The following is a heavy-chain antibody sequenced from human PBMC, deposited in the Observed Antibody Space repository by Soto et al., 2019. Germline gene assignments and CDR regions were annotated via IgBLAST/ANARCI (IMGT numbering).Heavy chain of an antibody. D-gene: IGHD4-17*01. Sequence: GGSLRLSCAATGFTFGFNALSWVRQAPGKGLEWVSAISGSGGDTFYADSVKGRFTISRDNSIGTLYLQMSRLRTEDTAIYYCARPRGYGVFDAYDIWGQGAMVTVS. J-gene: IGHJ3*02. V-gene: IGHV3-23*01. CDR2: ISGSGGDT. CDR3: ARPRGYGVFDAYDI. CDR1: GFTFGFNA.